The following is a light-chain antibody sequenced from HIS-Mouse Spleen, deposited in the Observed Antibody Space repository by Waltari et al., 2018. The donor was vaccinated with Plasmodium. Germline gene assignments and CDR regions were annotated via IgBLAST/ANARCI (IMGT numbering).Light chain of an antibody. CDR3: CSYAGSYTLV. CDR2: DDS. V-gene: IGLV2-11*01. Sequence: QSALTQPRSVSGSPGQSVTLSCTGTSSDVGGYNYVSWYQQHPGKAPKLMIYDDSKRPSGVPDRFSGSKSGNTASLTISGLQAEDEADYYCCSYAGSYTLVFGGGTKLTVL. CDR1: SSDVGGYNY. J-gene: IGLJ2*01.